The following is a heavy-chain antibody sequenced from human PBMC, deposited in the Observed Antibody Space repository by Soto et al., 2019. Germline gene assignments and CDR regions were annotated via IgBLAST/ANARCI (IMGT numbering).Heavy chain of an antibody. CDR2: IYYSGST. CDR3: ARDKGGTQDY. Sequence: SETLSLTCTVSGGSISSGGYYWSWIRQHPGKGLEWIGYIYYSGSTYYNPSLKSRVTISVDTSKNQFSLKLSSVNAADTAVYYCARDKGGTQDYWGQETLVTVSS. V-gene: IGHV4-31*03. CDR1: GGSISSGGYY. J-gene: IGHJ4*02.